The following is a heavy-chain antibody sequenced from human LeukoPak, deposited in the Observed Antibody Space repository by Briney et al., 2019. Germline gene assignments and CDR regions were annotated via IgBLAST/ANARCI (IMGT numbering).Heavy chain of an antibody. D-gene: IGHD6-19*01. CDR1: GFTFSSFE. CDR2: ISSSGTTI. Sequence: GGSLRLSCAASGFTFSSFEMNWVRQAPGKGLEWVSFISSSGTTIYYADSVKGRFTISRDNAKNSVYLQMNSLRAEDTAVYYCAKGFESGWLHSFDYWGQGTLVTVSS. CDR3: AKGFESGWLHSFDY. J-gene: IGHJ4*02. V-gene: IGHV3-48*03.